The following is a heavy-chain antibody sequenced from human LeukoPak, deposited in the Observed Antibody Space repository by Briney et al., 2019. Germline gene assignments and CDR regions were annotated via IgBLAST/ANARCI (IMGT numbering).Heavy chain of an antibody. CDR3: ARTPRWLQFSYYFDY. CDR2: INHSGST. CDR1: GGSFSGYY. D-gene: IGHD5-24*01. V-gene: IGHV4-34*01. J-gene: IGHJ4*02. Sequence: PSETLSLTCAVYGGSFSGYYWSWIRQPPGKGLEWIGEINHSGSTNYNPSLKSRVTISVDTSKNQFSLKLSSVTAADTAVYYCARTPRWLQFSYYFDYWGQGTLVTVSS.